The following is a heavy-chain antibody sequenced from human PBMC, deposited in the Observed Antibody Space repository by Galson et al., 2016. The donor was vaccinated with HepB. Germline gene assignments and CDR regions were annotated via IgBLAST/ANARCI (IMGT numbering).Heavy chain of an antibody. CDR1: GYTFTQYG. Sequence: SVKVSCKASGYTFTQYGMQWVRQAPGQRLEWMGWINVGNGKRKYSKKFQGRVTISRDISAYTAYMELSSLKSEDTAVYYCARIDDTTGYYTGVDDYWGQGTLVTVSS. J-gene: IGHJ4*02. CDR2: INVGNGKR. D-gene: IGHD3/OR15-3a*01. V-gene: IGHV1-3*01. CDR3: ARIDDTTGYYTGVDDY.